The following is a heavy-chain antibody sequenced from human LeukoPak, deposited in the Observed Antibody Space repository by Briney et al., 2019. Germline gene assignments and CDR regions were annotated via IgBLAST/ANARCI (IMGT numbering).Heavy chain of an antibody. V-gene: IGHV3-69-1*01. J-gene: IGHJ4*02. D-gene: IGHD3-10*01. CDR1: GFTFSDYY. CDR3: ARKIWFGEYYFDY. CDR2: ISSSSTI. Sequence: GGSLRLSCAASGFTFSDYYMNWVRQAPGKRLEWVSSISSSSTIYYADSVKGRFTISRDNAKNSLYLQMNSLRAEDTAVYYCARKIWFGEYYFDYWGQGTLVTVSS.